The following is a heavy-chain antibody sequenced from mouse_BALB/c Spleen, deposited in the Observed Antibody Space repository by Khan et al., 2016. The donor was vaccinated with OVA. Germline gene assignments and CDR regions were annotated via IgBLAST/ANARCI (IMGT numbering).Heavy chain of an antibody. CDR3: AKGGDGSTYAMDY. Sequence: QVQLKQSGPGLVAPSQSLAITCTVSGFSLTIYGVNWIRQPPGKGLEWLGVIWGDGSTNYHSALISRLSIRKDNSKSQVFLKLNSLQTDDTATYYCAKGGDGSTYAMDYWGQGTSVTVSS. CDR2: IWGDGST. D-gene: IGHD2-3*01. J-gene: IGHJ4*01. CDR1: GFSLTIYG. V-gene: IGHV2-3*01.